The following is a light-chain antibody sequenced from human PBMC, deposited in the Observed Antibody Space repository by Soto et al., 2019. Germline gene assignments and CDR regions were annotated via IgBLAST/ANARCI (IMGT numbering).Light chain of an antibody. J-gene: IGLJ1*01. CDR3: CSYAGSSTFFYV. CDR1: SSDVGSYNL. Sequence: QSVLAQPASVSGSPGQSITISGTGPSSDVGSYNLVSWYQQHPGKAPKLMIYEGSKRPSGVSNRFSGSKSGNTASLTISGLQAEDEADYYCCSYAGSSTFFYVFGTGTKVTVL. V-gene: IGLV2-23*03. CDR2: EGS.